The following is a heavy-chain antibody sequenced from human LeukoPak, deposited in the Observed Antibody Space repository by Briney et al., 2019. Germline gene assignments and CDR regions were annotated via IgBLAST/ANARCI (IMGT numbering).Heavy chain of an antibody. CDR1: GFTFSSYA. D-gene: IGHD2-15*01. CDR3: AVVAARRGYGY. V-gene: IGHV3-23*01. CDR2: ISGSGGST. J-gene: IGHJ4*02. Sequence: WGSLRLSCAASGFTFSSYAMSWVRQAPGKGLEWVSAISGSGGSTYYADSVKGRFTISRDNSKNTLYLQMNSLRAEDTAVYYCAVVAARRGYGYWGQGTLVTVSS.